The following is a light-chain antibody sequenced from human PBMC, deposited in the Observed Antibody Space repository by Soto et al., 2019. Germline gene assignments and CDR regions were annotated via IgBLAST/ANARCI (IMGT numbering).Light chain of an antibody. J-gene: IGLJ2*01. CDR1: SSNIGSNT. CDR3: AAWGDSLV. CDR2: SSY. V-gene: IGLV1-44*01. Sequence: QSVLTQPPSVSGTPGQRVTISCSGSSSNIGSNTVNWYQQFPGTAPRLLIYSSYQRPSGVPDRFSGSQSGTSASLAISGLRSEDEAVYYCAAWGDSLVFGGGTKVTVL.